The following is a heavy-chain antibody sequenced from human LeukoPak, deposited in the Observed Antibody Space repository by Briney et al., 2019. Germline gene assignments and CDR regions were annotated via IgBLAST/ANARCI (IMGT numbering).Heavy chain of an antibody. CDR2: ISTSGGST. CDR1: GFTFGKYW. CDR3: AKGGGEYSSSFNY. Sequence: GGSLRLSCVASGFTFGKYWMSWVRQAPGKGLEWVSGISTSGGSTYYADSVKGRFTISRDNSKEALYLQMNSLRAEDTAVYYCAKGGGEYSSSFNYWGQGTLVTVSS. V-gene: IGHV3-23*01. J-gene: IGHJ4*02. D-gene: IGHD6-6*01.